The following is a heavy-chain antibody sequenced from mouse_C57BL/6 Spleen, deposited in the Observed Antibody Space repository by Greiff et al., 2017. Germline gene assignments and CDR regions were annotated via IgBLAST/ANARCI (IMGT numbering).Heavy chain of an antibody. D-gene: IGHD1-1*01. CDR3: TTLITTVVARDY. Sequence: VQLQQSGAELVRPGASVKLSCTASGFNIKDYYMHWVKQRPEQGLEWIGRIDPEVGDTEYAPEFQGKATMTADTSSNTAYLQLSSLTSEDTAVYYCTTLITTVVARDYWGQGTTLTVSS. J-gene: IGHJ2*01. CDR1: GFNIKDYY. CDR2: IDPEVGDT. V-gene: IGHV14-1*01.